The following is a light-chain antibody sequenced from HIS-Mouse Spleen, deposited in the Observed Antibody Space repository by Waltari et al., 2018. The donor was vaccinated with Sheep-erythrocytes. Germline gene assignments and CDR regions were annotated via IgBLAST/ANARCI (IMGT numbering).Light chain of an antibody. V-gene: IGLV3-1*01. J-gene: IGLJ2*01. CDR2: QVS. CDR3: QAWDSSTVV. CDR1: KLGDKY. Sequence: SYELTQPPSVSVSPGQTASITCSGDKLGDKYACWYQQKPRQSPVLVIYQVSKRPSGIPERFSGSNSGNTATLTISGTQAMDEADYYCQAWDSSTVVFGGGTKLTVL.